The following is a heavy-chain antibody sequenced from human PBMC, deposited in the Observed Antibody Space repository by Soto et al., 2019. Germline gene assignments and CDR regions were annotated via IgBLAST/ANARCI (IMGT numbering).Heavy chain of an antibody. CDR1: GGTFSIYA. CDR2: IIPIFGTA. D-gene: IGHD3-22*01. CDR3: ARDMLWDYYDSSGYNQEDY. V-gene: IGHV1-69*06. J-gene: IGHJ4*02. Sequence: ASVKVSGKASGGTFSIYAISCVLQSPLQGLEWMGGIIPIFGTANNAQKFQGRVTITADKSTSTAYMELSSLRSEDTAVYYCARDMLWDYYDSSGYNQEDYWGQETTVTVSS.